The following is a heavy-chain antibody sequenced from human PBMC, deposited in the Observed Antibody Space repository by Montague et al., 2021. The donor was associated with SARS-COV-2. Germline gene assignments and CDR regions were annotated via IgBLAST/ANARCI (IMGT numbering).Heavy chain of an antibody. CDR2: IYYSGNTYT. D-gene: IGHD3-22*01. Sequence: SETLSLTCTVSGDSVSSGAYYWSWIRQPPGKGLEWIAYIYYSGNTYTKYNPSLESRVSISVDTSKNQFSLKLTSGSAADTAAYYCVREYFDSSGLVWIDPWGQGTMVIVSS. CDR3: VREYFDSSGLVWIDP. V-gene: IGHV4-61*08. CDR1: GDSVSSGAYY. J-gene: IGHJ5*02.